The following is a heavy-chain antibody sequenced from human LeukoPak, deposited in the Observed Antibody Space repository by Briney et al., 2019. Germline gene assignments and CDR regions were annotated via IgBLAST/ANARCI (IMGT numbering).Heavy chain of an antibody. CDR1: GGSISSYY. V-gene: IGHV4-4*07. CDR3: ARGRYVTTRGGAAAGFLDY. J-gene: IGHJ4*02. Sequence: PSETLSLTCTVSGGSISSYYWSWIRQPAGKGLEWIGRIYNSGSTTYNPSLKSRVTMSVDTSKNQFSLKLSSVTAADTAVYYCARGRYVTTRGGAAAGFLDYWGQGTLVTVST. D-gene: IGHD6-13*01. CDR2: IYNSGST.